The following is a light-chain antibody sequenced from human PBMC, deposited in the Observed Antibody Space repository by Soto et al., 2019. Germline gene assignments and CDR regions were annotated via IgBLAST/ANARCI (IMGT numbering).Light chain of an antibody. J-gene: IGKJ1*01. Sequence: DIQVTQSPSTLSASVGDRVTITCRASQTINNYLAWYQQKPGKAPNLLIYDASSLESGVPSRFSGSGFGTEFTLTISSLQPDDFAAYYCQQYNTYSPWTFGQGTKVDIK. CDR2: DAS. V-gene: IGKV1-5*01. CDR1: QTINNY. CDR3: QQYNTYSPWT.